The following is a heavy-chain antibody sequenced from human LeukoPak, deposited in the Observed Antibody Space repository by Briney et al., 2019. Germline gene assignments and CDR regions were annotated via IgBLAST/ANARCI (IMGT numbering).Heavy chain of an antibody. CDR1: GGSFSGYY. CDR2: INHSGST. V-gene: IGHV4-34*01. D-gene: IGHD5-18*01. Sequence: SETLSLTCAVYGGSFSGYYWSWIRQPPGKGLEWIGEINHSGSTNYNPSLKSRVTISVDTSKNQFSLKLSSVTAADTAVYYCAIAGGYSYGYDDYWGQGTLVTVSS. J-gene: IGHJ4*02. CDR3: AIAGGYSYGYDDY.